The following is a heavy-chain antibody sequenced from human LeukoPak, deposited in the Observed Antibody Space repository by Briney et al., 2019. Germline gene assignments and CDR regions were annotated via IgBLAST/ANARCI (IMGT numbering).Heavy chain of an antibody. CDR1: GGSFSGYY. V-gene: IGHV4-34*01. Sequence: PSETLSLTCAVYGGSFSGYYWSWLRQPPGKGLEWIREINHSGSTNYNPSLKSRVTISVDTSKNQFSLKLSSVTAADTAVYYCAGIGSSWGRFVDYWGQGPLVTVSS. CDR2: INHSGST. J-gene: IGHJ4*02. CDR3: AGIGSSWGRFVDY. D-gene: IGHD6-13*01.